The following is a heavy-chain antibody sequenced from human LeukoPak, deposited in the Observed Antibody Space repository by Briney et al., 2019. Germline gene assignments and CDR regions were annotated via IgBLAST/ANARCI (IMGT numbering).Heavy chain of an antibody. CDR1: GFTLTSSA. Sequence: SVKVSCKASGFTLTSSAVQWVRQARGQRLEWIGWIVVGSGSTNYAQKFQERVTITRDMSTGTAYMELSSLRSEDTAVYYCAAVFAAAATYYYYYGMDVWGKGTTVTVSS. CDR2: IVVGSGST. V-gene: IGHV1-58*01. CDR3: AAVFAAAATYYYYYGMDV. D-gene: IGHD6-13*01. J-gene: IGHJ6*04.